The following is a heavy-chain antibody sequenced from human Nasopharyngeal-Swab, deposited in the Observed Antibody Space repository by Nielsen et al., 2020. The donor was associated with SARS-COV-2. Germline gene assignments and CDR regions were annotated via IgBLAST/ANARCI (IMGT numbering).Heavy chain of an antibody. J-gene: IGHJ3*02. V-gene: IGHV1-24*01. CDR3: ASEGSGVFGVVIYAFDI. D-gene: IGHD3-3*01. CDR2: VVPEDGEP. Sequence: ASVKVSCKVSGYTLTVLPIHWVRQAPGKGLEWMGTVVPEDGEPIYAQNFQGRVTMTEDTSTYPAYLELSNLRSEDTAVYYCASEGSGVFGVVIYAFDIWGPGTLVTVSS. CDR1: GYTLTVLP.